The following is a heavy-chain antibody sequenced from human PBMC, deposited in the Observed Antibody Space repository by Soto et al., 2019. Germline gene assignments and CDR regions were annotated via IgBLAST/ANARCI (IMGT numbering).Heavy chain of an antibody. CDR3: ARDYCSGGSCYSLFDY. CDR2: ISSSSSYI. J-gene: IGHJ4*02. D-gene: IGHD2-15*01. CDR1: GFIFSSYS. V-gene: IGHV3-21*01. Sequence: GGSLRLSCAASGFIFSSYSMNWVRQAPGKGLEWVSSISSSSSYIYYADSVKGRFTISRDNAKNSLYLQMNSLRAEDTAVYYCARDYCSGGSCYSLFDYWGQGTLVTVSS.